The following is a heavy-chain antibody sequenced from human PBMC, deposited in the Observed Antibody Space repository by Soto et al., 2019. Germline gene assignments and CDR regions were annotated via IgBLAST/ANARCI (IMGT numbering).Heavy chain of an antibody. J-gene: IGHJ6*02. D-gene: IGHD1-26*01. CDR1: GGTFSSYA. V-gene: IGHV1-69*11. Sequence: QVQLVQSGAEVKKPGSSVKVSCKASGGTFSSYAISWVRQAPGQGLEWMGGIIPILGTANHAQKFQGRATLTADESTSTAYLELSSLRSDDTAVYYCARASVGAPPSYYGMDVWGQGTTVTVSS. CDR3: ARASVGAPPSYYGMDV. CDR2: IIPILGTA.